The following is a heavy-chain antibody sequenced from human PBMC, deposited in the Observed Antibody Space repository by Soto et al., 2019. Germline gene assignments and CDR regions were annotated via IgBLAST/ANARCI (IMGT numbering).Heavy chain of an antibody. CDR3: ARDVIGGDTDSYYCVY. D-gene: IGHD3-10*01. Sequence: EVQLVESGGGLLQPGGSLRLSCAASGFTFSSYSMNWVRQAPGKGLEWVSYISSSSSTIYYADSVKGRFTISRDNAKNSLYLHMNRPRHEGTGVYYCARDVIGGDTDSYYCVYWGQGTLVTVSS. J-gene: IGHJ4*02. CDR1: GFTFSSYS. CDR2: ISSSSSTI. V-gene: IGHV3-48*02.